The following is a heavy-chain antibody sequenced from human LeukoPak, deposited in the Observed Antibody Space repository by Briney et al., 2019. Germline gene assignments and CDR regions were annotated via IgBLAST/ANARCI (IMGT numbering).Heavy chain of an antibody. J-gene: IGHJ6*02. V-gene: IGHV4-34*01. CDR1: GGSFSGYY. CDR3: ARLYLPRVVYYYYGMDV. CDR2: INHSGST. Sequence: SETLSLTCAVYGGSFSGYYWSWIRQPPGKGLEWIGEINHSGSTNYNPSLKSRVTISVDTSKNQFSLKLSSVTAADTAVYYCARLYLPRVVYYYYGMDVWGQGTTVTVSS. D-gene: IGHD2-15*01.